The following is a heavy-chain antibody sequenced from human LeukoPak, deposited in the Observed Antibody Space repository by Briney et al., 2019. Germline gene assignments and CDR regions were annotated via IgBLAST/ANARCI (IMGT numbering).Heavy chain of an antibody. D-gene: IGHD1-26*01. Sequence: PGGSLILSCAASGSTFSSFSMNWVRQAPGKGLEWVSYISSSSSTIYYADSVKGRFTISRDDAKNSLHLQMASLRDEDTAVYYCARDLISGDYTFDYWGQGTLVTVSS. CDR1: GSTFSSFS. CDR3: ARDLISGDYTFDY. V-gene: IGHV3-48*02. J-gene: IGHJ4*02. CDR2: ISSSSSTI.